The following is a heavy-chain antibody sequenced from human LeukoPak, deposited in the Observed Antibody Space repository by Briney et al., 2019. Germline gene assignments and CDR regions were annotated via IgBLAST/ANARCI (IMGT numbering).Heavy chain of an antibody. V-gene: IGHV1-2*02. Sequence: ASVKVSCKASGYTFTGYYMHWVRQAPGQGLEWMGWINPNSGGTNYAQKFQGRVTMTRDTSISTAYMELSRLRSDDTAVYYCAKDHSSGWTNWFDPWGQGTLVTVSS. CDR1: GYTFTGYY. CDR3: AKDHSSGWTNWFDP. J-gene: IGHJ5*02. D-gene: IGHD6-19*01. CDR2: INPNSGGT.